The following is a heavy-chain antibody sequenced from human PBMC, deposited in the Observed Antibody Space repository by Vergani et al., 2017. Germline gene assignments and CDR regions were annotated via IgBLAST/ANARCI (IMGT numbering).Heavy chain of an antibody. CDR3: AKPSVPRGYSAGGAFDI. V-gene: IGHV3-23*01. CDR1: GFTFRSYA. CDR2: ISGSGGST. J-gene: IGHJ3*02. Sequence: EVQPLESGGGLVQPGGSLRLSCAASGFTFRSYAMSWVRQAPGKGLEWVSAISGSGGSTYSADSVKGRFTISRDNSKNTLYLQMNSLRAEDTAVYYCAKPSVPRGYSAGGAFDIWGQGTMVTVSS. D-gene: IGHD5-12*01.